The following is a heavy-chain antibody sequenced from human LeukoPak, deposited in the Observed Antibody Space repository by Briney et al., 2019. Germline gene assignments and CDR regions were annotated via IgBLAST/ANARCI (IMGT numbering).Heavy chain of an antibody. D-gene: IGHD3-16*01. Sequence: RPGGSLRLSCAASGFTVSSNYMSWVRQAPGKGLEWVSVIYSGGSTYYADSVKGRFTISRDNSKNTLYLQMNSLRAEDTAVYYCARDMRGGEFDPWGQGTLVTVSS. CDR3: ARDMRGGEFDP. V-gene: IGHV3-66*01. CDR2: IYSGGST. J-gene: IGHJ5*02. CDR1: GFTVSSNY.